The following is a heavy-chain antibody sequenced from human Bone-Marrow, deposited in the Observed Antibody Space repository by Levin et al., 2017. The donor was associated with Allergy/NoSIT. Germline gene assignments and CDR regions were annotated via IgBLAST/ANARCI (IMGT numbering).Heavy chain of an antibody. D-gene: IGHD2-2*01. CDR2: ISGSGGST. J-gene: IGHJ4*02. CDR1: GFTFSSYA. Sequence: GESLKISCAASGFTFSSYAMSWVRQAPGKGLEWVSAISGSGGSTYYADSVKGRFTISRDNSKNTLYLQMNSLRAEDTAVYYCAKDRYEGDIVVVPAAVVDYWGQGTLVTVSS. V-gene: IGHV3-23*01. CDR3: AKDRYEGDIVVVPAAVVDY.